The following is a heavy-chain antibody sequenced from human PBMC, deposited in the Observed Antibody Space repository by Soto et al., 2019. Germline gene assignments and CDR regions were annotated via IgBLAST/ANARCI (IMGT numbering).Heavy chain of an antibody. CDR1: GFTFSIYW. J-gene: IGHJ4*02. Sequence: PGGSLRLSCAASGFTFSIYWMHWVRQAPGKGLVWVSRINSDGSSTGYADSVKGRFTISRDNAKNTLYLQMSSLRAEDTAVYYCAKVISSSATGYWGQGALVTVSS. CDR3: AKVISSSATGY. CDR2: INSDGSST. D-gene: IGHD2-15*01. V-gene: IGHV3-74*01.